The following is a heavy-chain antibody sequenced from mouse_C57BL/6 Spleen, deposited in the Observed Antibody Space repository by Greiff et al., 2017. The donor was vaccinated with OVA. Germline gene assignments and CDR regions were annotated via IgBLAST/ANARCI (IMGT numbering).Heavy chain of an antibody. Sequence: QVQLQQSGPGLVQPSQSLSITCTVSGFSLTSYGVHWVRQPPGKGLEWLGVIWSGGSTADNAAFISSLSISKDKSKNQVFFKMNSLQANDTAIYYCARRTYYYGSSYGAMDYWGQGTSVTVSS. CDR3: ARRTYYYGSSYGAMDY. J-gene: IGHJ4*01. CDR1: GFSLTSYG. CDR2: IWSGGST. V-gene: IGHV2-2*02. D-gene: IGHD1-1*01.